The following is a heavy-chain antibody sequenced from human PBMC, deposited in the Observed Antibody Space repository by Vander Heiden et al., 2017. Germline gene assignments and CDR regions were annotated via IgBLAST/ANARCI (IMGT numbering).Heavy chain of an antibody. Sequence: QVQLVESGGGVVQPGRSLRLSCAASGFTFSSYGMHWVRQAPGKGLEWVAVISYDGSKKYEADSVKGRFTISRDNSKNTLYMQMNRMRAEDTAVYYCAKDLGDGSLDYWGQGTLVTVSS. CDR3: AKDLGDGSLDY. CDR2: ISYDGSKK. CDR1: GFTFSSYG. D-gene: IGHD3-3*01. J-gene: IGHJ4*02. V-gene: IGHV3-30*18.